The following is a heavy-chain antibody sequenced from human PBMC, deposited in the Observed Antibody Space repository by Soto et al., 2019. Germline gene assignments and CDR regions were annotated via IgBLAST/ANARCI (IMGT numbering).Heavy chain of an antibody. CDR1: GDTFSSYT. Sequence: QVQLVQSGAEVKKPGSSVKVSCKASGDTFSSYTIRWVRQVPGQGLEWMGRIIPIVGIVNYAQKFQGRVTXXAXXATSTGYMELSSLRSEDTALSYCAVLNSSPPRLDYWGQGTLVSVSS. CDR3: AVLNSSPPRLDY. CDR2: IIPIVGIV. D-gene: IGHD2-8*01. V-gene: IGHV1-69*02. J-gene: IGHJ4*02.